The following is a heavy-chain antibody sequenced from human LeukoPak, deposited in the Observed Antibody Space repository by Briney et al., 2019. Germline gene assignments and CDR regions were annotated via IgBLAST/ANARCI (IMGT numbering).Heavy chain of an antibody. CDR3: TRRPKEPGFWTGYVDS. D-gene: IGHD3/OR15-3a*01. V-gene: IGHV4-39*01. CDR2: IFYNGNT. CDR1: GAIIKREGFN. Sequence: PSETLSLTCSVSGAIIKREGFNWDWIRQPPGKGLEYTGSIFYNGNTYYNPSLESRVTISVDTSKNQFSLKLRSVTAADTAVYYCTRRPKEPGFWTGYVDSWGQGTLVTVSS. J-gene: IGHJ4*02.